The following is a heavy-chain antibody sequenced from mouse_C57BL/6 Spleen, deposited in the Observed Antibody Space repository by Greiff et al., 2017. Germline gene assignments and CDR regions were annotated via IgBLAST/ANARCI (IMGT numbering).Heavy chain of an antibody. CDR1: GFTFSNYW. J-gene: IGHJ3*01. Sequence: EVKLVESGGGLVQPGGSMKLSCVASGFTFSNYWMNWVRQSPEKGLEWVAQIRLKSDNYATHYAESVKGRFTISRDDSKSSVYLQMNNLRAEDTGIYYCTGDLWALFAYWGQGTLVTVSA. CDR2: IRLKSDNYAT. D-gene: IGHD6-1*01. V-gene: IGHV6-3*01. CDR3: TGDLWALFAY.